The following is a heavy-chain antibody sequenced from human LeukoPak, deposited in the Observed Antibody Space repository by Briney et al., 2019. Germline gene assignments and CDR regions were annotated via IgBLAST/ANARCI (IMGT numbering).Heavy chain of an antibody. D-gene: IGHD3-3*01. Sequence: PSETLSLTCTVSGGSISSYYWSWIRQPAGKGLEWIGRTYTSGSTNYNPSLKSRVTMSVDTSKNQFSLKLSSVTAADTAVYYCARDLTYYDFWSGYYTGLDAFDIWGQGTMVTVSS. V-gene: IGHV4-4*07. J-gene: IGHJ3*02. CDR1: GGSISSYY. CDR3: ARDLTYYDFWSGYYTGLDAFDI. CDR2: TYTSGST.